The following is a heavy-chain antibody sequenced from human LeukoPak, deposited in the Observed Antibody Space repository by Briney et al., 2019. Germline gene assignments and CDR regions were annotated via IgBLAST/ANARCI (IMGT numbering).Heavy chain of an antibody. CDR1: GGSISSYY. CDR2: IYTSGST. CDR3: ARGYPRAPPVGFDT. Sequence: PSETLSLTCTVSGGSISSYYWSWIRQPAGKGLEWIGRIYTSGSTNYNPSLKSRVTMSVDTSKNQFSLKLSSVTAADTAVYYCARGYPRAPPVGFDTWGQGTMVTVSS. V-gene: IGHV4-4*07. J-gene: IGHJ3*02. D-gene: IGHD1-1*01.